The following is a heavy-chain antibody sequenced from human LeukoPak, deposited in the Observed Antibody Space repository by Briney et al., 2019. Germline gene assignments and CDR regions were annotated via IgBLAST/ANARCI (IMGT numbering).Heavy chain of an antibody. CDR2: IWYDGINK. Sequence: GGSLRLSCAAPGFTFSSYGMPWVRQAPGKGLEWVAVIWYDGINKYYADSVKGRFTISRDNSKNTLYLQMNSLRAEDTAVYYCASGGYCSGGSCYSGYWGQGTLVTVSS. J-gene: IGHJ4*02. CDR3: ASGGYCSGGSCYSGY. CDR1: GFTFSSYG. V-gene: IGHV3-33*01. D-gene: IGHD2-15*01.